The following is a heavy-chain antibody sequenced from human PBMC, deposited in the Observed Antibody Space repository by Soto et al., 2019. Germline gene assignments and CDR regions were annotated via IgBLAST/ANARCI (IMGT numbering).Heavy chain of an antibody. J-gene: IGHJ5*02. V-gene: IGHV1-8*01. CDR3: ARGRPGGGVKRSWFDP. CDR1: GYTFTSND. CDR2: MNPKSGET. D-gene: IGHD2-8*02. Sequence: QVQLVQSGAEVKKPGASVKVSCKASGYTFTSNDIYWMRQATGQGLEFMGWMNPKSGETRYAPKFQDRVIMTTNTSIYTAYLELTRLTSADTAVYYCARGRPGGGVKRSWFDPWGQGTLVTVSS.